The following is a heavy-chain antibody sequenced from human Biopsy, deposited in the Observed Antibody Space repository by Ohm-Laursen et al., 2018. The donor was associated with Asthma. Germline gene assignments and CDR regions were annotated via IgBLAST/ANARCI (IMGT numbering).Heavy chain of an antibody. J-gene: IGHJ4*02. D-gene: IGHD2-2*01. V-gene: IGHV1-69*13. CDR1: GRSFKTYV. Sequence: SVYASRKLLGRSFKTYVTGSARQAPGEWLGWMGGINFVFGTTTYPQKFQDRVTITADGSTSTVYMELSSLRSEDTAVYYCARKAGSCISRTCYSLDFWGQGTLVTVSS. CDR3: ARKAGSCISRTCYSLDF. CDR2: INFVFGTT.